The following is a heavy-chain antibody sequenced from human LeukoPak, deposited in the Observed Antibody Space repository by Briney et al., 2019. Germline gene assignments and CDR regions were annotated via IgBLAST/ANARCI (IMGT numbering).Heavy chain of an antibody. V-gene: IGHV4-39*01. CDR1: GGSISSSSYC. J-gene: IGHJ4*02. D-gene: IGHD5-18*01. Sequence: SETLSLTCTVSGGSISSSSYCWGWIRQPPGKGLEWIGSVCYSGGTYYNPSLKSRVTISVDTPKNQFSLKLSSVTAADTAVYYCARQYSGDSRSPFFDYWGQGTLVTVSS. CDR2: VCYSGGT. CDR3: ARQYSGDSRSPFFDY.